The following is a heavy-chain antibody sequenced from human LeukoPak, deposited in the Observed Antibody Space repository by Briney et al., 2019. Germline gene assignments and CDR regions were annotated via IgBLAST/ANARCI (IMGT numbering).Heavy chain of an antibody. J-gene: IGHJ4*02. CDR2: IGSSSSYI. V-gene: IGHV3-21*01. D-gene: IGHD4-17*01. CDR3: ARGDGDYFDY. Sequence: GGSLRLSCAASGFTFSSYSMNWVRQAPGKGLEWVSSIGSSSSYIYYADSVKGRFTISRDNAKNSLYLQMNSLRAEDTAVYYCARGDGDYFDYWGQGTLVTVSS. CDR1: GFTFSSYS.